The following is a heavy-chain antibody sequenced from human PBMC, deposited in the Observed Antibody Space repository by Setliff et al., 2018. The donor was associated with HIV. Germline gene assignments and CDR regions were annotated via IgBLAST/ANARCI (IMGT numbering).Heavy chain of an antibody. CDR3: AREFSSSSFDQ. CDR1: GGSISSGSHY. Sequence: SETLSLTCSVSGGSISSGSHYCGWIRQAPGKGLEWIGNIYYSGTTFYNPSLKSRVSISVDTSRNEFSLKLTSVTAADTAVYYCAREFSSSSFDQWGQGTLVTVSS. V-gene: IGHV4-39*02. D-gene: IGHD6-6*01. CDR2: IYYSGTT. J-gene: IGHJ4*02.